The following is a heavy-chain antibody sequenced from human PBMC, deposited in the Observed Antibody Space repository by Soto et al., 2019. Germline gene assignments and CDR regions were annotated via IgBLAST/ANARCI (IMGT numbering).Heavy chain of an antibody. J-gene: IGHJ4*02. CDR3: ARDLSYYDSSGLGY. CDR1: GVTFISYG. CDR2: IWYDGSNK. Sequence: GGFLRLSCAASGVTFISYGMHWVRQAPGKGLEWVAVIWYDGSNKYYADSVKGRFTISRDNSKNTLYLQMNSLRAEDTAVYYCARDLSYYDSSGLGYWGQGTLVTVSS. D-gene: IGHD3-22*01. V-gene: IGHV3-33*01.